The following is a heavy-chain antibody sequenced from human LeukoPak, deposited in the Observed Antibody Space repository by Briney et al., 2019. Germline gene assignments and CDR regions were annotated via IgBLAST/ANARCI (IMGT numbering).Heavy chain of an antibody. D-gene: IGHD2-15*01. CDR1: GFTFSSYA. CDR2: ISGSGGST. V-gene: IGHV3-23*01. Sequence: GGSLRLSCAASGFTFSSYAMSWVRQAPGKGLEWVSAISGSGGSTYYADSVKGRFTISRDNSKNTLYLQMNSLRAEDTAVYYCAKRVVAATRPYYYGRDVWGQGTTVTVSS. CDR3: AKRVVAATRPYYYGRDV. J-gene: IGHJ6*02.